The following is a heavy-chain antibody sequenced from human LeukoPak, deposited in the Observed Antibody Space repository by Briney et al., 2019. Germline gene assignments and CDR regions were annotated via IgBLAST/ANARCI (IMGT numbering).Heavy chain of an antibody. J-gene: IGHJ4*02. Sequence: SETLSLTCTVSNYSISTDYYWGWIRQPPGKGLEWIGSIYQRGNTHYNPSLKSRVIVSFDTSKNHFSLNLSSVTAADTAVYYCASRLVDRRPFDYWGQGILVTVSS. D-gene: IGHD3-22*01. CDR1: NYSISTDYY. V-gene: IGHV4-38-2*02. CDR2: IYQRGNT. CDR3: ASRLVDRRPFDY.